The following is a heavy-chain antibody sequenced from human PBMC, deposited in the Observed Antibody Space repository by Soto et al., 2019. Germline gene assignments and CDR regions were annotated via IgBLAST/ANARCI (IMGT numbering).Heavy chain of an antibody. Sequence: TSETLSLTCAVYGGSFSGYYWSWIRQPPGKGLEWIGEINHSGSTNYNPSLKSRVTISVDTSKNQFSLKLSSVTAADTAVYYCARGESSSWLLRDRGWFDPWGQGTLVTVSS. CDR3: ARGESSSWLLRDRGWFDP. V-gene: IGHV4-34*01. J-gene: IGHJ5*02. CDR1: GGSFSGYY. CDR2: INHSGST. D-gene: IGHD6-13*01.